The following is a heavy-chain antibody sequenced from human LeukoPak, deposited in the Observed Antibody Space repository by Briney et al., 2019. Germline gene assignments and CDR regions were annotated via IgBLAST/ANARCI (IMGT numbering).Heavy chain of an antibody. CDR1: GGSISSGSYY. D-gene: IGHD3-3*01. CDR2: IYTSGST. J-gene: IGHJ4*02. Sequence: SQTLSLTCTVSGGSISSGSYYWSWIRQPAGKGLEWIGRIYTSGSTNYNPSLKSRVTISVDTSKNQFSLKLSSVTAADTAVYYCARDANDFWSGYSHYWGQATLVTVSS. V-gene: IGHV4-61*02. CDR3: ARDANDFWSGYSHY.